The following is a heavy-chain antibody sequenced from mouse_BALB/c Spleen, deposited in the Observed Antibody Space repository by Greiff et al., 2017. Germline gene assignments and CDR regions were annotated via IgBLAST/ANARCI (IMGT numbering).Heavy chain of an antibody. CDR1: GFTFSDYY. CDR2: ISDGGSYT. V-gene: IGHV5-4*02. D-gene: IGHD2-10*02. CDR3: ARGLGGISAMDY. Sequence: EVQVVESGGGLVKPGGSLKLSCAASGFTFSDYYMYWVRQTPEKRLEWVATISDGGSYTYYPDSVKGRFTISRDNAKNNLYLQMSSLKSEDTAMYYCARGLGGISAMDYWGQGTSVTVSS. J-gene: IGHJ4*01.